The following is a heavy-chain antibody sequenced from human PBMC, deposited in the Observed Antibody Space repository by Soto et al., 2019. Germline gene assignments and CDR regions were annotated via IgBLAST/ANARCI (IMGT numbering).Heavy chain of an antibody. D-gene: IGHD6-6*01. CDR2: INPNSGDT. CDR3: AREFTSSSAWFDP. CDR1: GYTFTGDY. V-gene: IGHV1-2*02. Sequence: GASVKVSCKASGYTFTGDYIHWVRRAPGQGLEWMGWINPNSGDTNYAQKFQGRVTMTRDKSISTAYMELSRLRSDDTAVFYCAREFTSSSAWFDPWGQGTMVTVYS. J-gene: IGHJ5*02.